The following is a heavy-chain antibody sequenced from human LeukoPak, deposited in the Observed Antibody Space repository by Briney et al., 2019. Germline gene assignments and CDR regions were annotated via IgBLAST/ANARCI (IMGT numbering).Heavy chain of an antibody. D-gene: IGHD2-2*01. V-gene: IGHV4-59*12. J-gene: IGHJ4*02. CDR1: GGSISSYY. CDR2: IYHSGST. Sequence: SETLSLTCTVSGGSISSYYWSWIRQPPGKGLEWIGYIYHSGSTNYNPSLKSRVTISVDKSKNQFSLKLNSATAADTAVYYCARAGQGYCTSAGCFLSLDYWGQGTLVTVSS. CDR3: ARAGQGYCTSAGCFLSLDY.